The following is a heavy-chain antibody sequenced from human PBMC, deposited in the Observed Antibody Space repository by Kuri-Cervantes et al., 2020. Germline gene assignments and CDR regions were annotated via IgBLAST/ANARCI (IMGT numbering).Heavy chain of an antibody. J-gene: IGHJ5*02. V-gene: IGHV3-30-3*01. CDR3: ARGTAIVGIPAALRFDP. CDR1: AFTFSSYA. D-gene: IGHD2-2*01. Sequence: GGSLRLSCAASAFTFSSYAMHWVRQAPGKGLEWVAIISYDGANKYYADSVKGRFTTSRDNSKNTLSLQADSLRGDDTAVYYCARGTAIVGIPAALRFDPWGQGTLVTVSS. CDR2: ISYDGANK.